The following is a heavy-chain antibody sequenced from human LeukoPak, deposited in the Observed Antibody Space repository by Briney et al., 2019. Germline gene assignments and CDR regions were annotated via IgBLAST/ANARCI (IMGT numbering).Heavy chain of an antibody. J-gene: IGHJ4*02. V-gene: IGHV4-59*01. CDR2: IYYSGST. CDR1: GCSISSYY. D-gene: IGHD6-13*01. Sequence: SEALSLTCTASGCSISSYYWSWIRQPPGKGLEWIGYIYYSGSTNYNPSLKSRVTISVDTSKNQSSLKLSSVTAADTAVYYCARAYSSSWYEFDYWGQGTLVTVSS. CDR3: ARAYSSSWYEFDY.